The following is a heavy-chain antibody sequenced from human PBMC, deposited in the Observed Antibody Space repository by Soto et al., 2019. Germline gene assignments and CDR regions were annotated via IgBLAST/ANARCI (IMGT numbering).Heavy chain of an antibody. Sequence: SETLSLTCTVSGGSISRYYWSWIRQPPGKGLEWIGYIYYNGNTNYAQKLQGRVTMTTDTSTSTAYMELRSLRSDDTAVYYCARILWEGSALEYWGQGTLVTVSS. V-gene: IGHV4-59*01. J-gene: IGHJ4*02. CDR3: ARILWEGSALEY. CDR1: GGSISRYY. CDR2: IYYNGNT. D-gene: IGHD1-1*01.